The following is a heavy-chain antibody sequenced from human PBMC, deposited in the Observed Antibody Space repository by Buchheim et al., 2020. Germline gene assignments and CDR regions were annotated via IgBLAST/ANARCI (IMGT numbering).Heavy chain of an antibody. Sequence: QLPLQESGSGLVKPSQTLSLTCAVSGGSISSGGYSWSWIRQPPGKGLEWIGYIYHSGSTYYNPSLKSRVTISVDRSKNQFSLKLSSVTAADTAVYYCARIYSNYFDYWGQGTL. V-gene: IGHV4-30-2*01. CDR1: GGSISSGGYS. CDR2: IYHSGST. J-gene: IGHJ4*02. CDR3: ARIYSNYFDY. D-gene: IGHD4-11*01.